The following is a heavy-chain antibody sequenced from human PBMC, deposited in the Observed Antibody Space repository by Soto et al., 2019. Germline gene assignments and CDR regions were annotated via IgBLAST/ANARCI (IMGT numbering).Heavy chain of an antibody. CDR3: ARGRYGDY. D-gene: IGHD1-1*01. V-gene: IGHV1-18*01. J-gene: IGHJ4*02. CDR1: GYAFTTYG. Sequence: QVHLVQSGAEVKKPGASVKVSCKGSGYAFTTYGITWVRQAPGQGLEWMVWISAHNVNTNYAQKLQGRVTVTRDTSTSTAYMELRSLRSDDTAVYYCARGRYGDYWGQGALVTVSS. CDR2: ISAHNVNT.